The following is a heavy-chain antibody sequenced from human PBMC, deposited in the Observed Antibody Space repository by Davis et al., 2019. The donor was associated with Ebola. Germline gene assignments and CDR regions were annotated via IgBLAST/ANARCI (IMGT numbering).Heavy chain of an antibody. CDR1: GFTFSSYS. Sequence: SLKISCAASGFTFSSYSMNWVRQAPGKGLEWVSGISWNSGSIGYADSVKGRFTISRDNAKNSLYLQMNSLRAEDTALYYCAKEITIFGVGTTAHYGMDVWGQGTTVTVSS. CDR3: AKEITIFGVGTTAHYGMDV. V-gene: IGHV3-9*01. CDR2: ISWNSGSI. D-gene: IGHD3-3*01. J-gene: IGHJ6*02.